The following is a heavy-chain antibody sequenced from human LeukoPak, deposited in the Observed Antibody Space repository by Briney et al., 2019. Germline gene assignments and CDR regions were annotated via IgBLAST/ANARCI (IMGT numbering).Heavy chain of an antibody. D-gene: IGHD3-3*01. V-gene: IGHV4-31*03. Sequence: SQTLSLTCTVSGGSISSGGYYWSWIRQHPGKGLEWIGYIYYSGSTYYNPSLKSRVTISVDTSKNQFSLKLSSVTAADTAVYYCARADYDFWSGYYVRNFNWGQGTLVTVSS. J-gene: IGHJ4*02. CDR3: ARADYDFWSGYYVRNFN. CDR1: GGSISSGGYY. CDR2: IYYSGST.